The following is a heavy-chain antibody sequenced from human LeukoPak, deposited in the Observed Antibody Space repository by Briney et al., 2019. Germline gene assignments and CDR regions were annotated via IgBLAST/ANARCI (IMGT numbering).Heavy chain of an antibody. V-gene: IGHV4-34*01. Sequence: SETLSLTCAVYGGSFSGYYWNWIRQPPGKGLEWIGEINHSGSTNYNSSLKSRVTISVYTSTNQFSMKLYSVTAADTAVYFCARGSGRRYFDYWGQGTLLTVSS. CDR3: ARGSGRRYFDY. CDR2: INHSGST. J-gene: IGHJ4*02. CDR1: GGSFSGYY. D-gene: IGHD2-8*02.